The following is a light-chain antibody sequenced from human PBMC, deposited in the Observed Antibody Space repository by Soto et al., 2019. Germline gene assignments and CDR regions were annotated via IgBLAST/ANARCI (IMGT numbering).Light chain of an antibody. CDR3: QSYDSSLTGSPM. CDR1: GSNIGAGYD. Sequence: QSVLTQPPSVSGAPGQTVIISCTGAGSNIGAGYDVHWYQQLPGTAPKLLIYGNINRPSGVPDRFSGSKSGTSASLAITGLQPEDEGDYYCQSYDSSLTGSPMFAGGTKLTVL. CDR2: GNI. V-gene: IGLV1-40*01. J-gene: IGLJ3*02.